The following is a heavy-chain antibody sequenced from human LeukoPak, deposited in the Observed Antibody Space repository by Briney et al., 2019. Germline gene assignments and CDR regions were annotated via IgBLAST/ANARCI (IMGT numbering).Heavy chain of an antibody. D-gene: IGHD6-13*01. CDR2: ISGRDGYT. J-gene: IGHJ4*02. Sequence: PGGSLRLSCAASGFTFNSYAMSSVRQAPGKGLEWVSAISGRDGYTYYADSVKGRFTISRDNSKDTLFLHMSSLRAEDTAVYYCAKGTIAAAGTDCDYWGQGTQVTVSS. CDR3: AKGTIAAAGTDCDY. CDR1: GFTFNSYA. V-gene: IGHV3-23*01.